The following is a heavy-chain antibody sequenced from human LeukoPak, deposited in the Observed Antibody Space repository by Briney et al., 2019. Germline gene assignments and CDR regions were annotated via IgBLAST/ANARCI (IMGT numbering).Heavy chain of an antibody. D-gene: IGHD1-26*01. V-gene: IGHV3-30*02. Sequence: GGSLRLSCAASGFPFRTYGMHWVRQAPGKGLEWVAFIRYDGSNKYYADSVKGRFTISRDNSENTLYLQMNSLRAEDTAVYYCEKGVHVGGTRLVDYWGQGTLVTVSS. CDR3: EKGVHVGGTRLVDY. CDR2: IRYDGSNK. CDR1: GFPFRTYG. J-gene: IGHJ4*02.